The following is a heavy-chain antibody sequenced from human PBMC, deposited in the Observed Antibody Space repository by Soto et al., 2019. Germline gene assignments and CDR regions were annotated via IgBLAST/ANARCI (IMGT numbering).Heavy chain of an antibody. CDR1: GFSLSTNRVG. J-gene: IGHJ4*02. Sequence: QITLKESGPPLVKPTQTLTLTCTFSGFSLSTNRVGVGWIRQPPGKALEWLTLIYGDDNKQYSPSLKTRLTITKDTSKNQMVLTQTNMDPVDTATSYCAHSPSYCSGPGCAYFEYWGLGTLVTGSS. CDR2: IYGDDNK. D-gene: IGHD2-15*01. CDR3: AHSPSYCSGPGCAYFEY. V-gene: IGHV2-5*02.